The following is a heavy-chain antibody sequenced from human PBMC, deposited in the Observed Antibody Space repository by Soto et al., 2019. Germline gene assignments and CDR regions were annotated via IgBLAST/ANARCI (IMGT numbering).Heavy chain of an antibody. CDR2: IYYSGST. Sequence: SETLSLTCTVSGGSISSYYWSWIRQPPGKGLEWIGYIYYSGSTNYNPSLKSRVTISVDTSKNQFSLKLSSVTAADTAVYYCAREGVGATTGYFEYWGQGTLVTVS. D-gene: IGHD1-26*01. J-gene: IGHJ4*02. CDR1: GGSISSYY. V-gene: IGHV4-59*01. CDR3: AREGVGATTGYFEY.